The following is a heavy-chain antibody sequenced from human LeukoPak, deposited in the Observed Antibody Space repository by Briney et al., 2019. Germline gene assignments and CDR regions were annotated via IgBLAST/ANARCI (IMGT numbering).Heavy chain of an antibody. J-gene: IGHJ4*02. CDR3: ARHAGGSSYLD. CDR2: IYPGDSDT. V-gene: IGHV5-51*01. Sequence: GESLKISCKGSGSRFTSYWIGWVRQLPGKGLEWMGIIYPGDSDTRYSPSFQGQVTISADKSISTAYLQWSSMKASDTAMYYCARHAGGSSYLDWGQGTLVTVSS. CDR1: GSRFTSYW. D-gene: IGHD1-26*01.